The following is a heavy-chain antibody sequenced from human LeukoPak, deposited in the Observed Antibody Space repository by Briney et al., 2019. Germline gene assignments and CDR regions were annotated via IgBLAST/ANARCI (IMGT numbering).Heavy chain of an antibody. D-gene: IGHD4-17*01. V-gene: IGHV3-7*01. CDR2: IKHDGTEK. CDR3: ARDQDYGDLNYYYMDV. CDR1: GLTFSSYW. Sequence: RSGGSLRLSCAASGLTFSSYWMTWVRQAPGKGLEWVANIKHDGTEKYYVDSVKGRFTISRDNAKNSLYLQMNSLRAEDTAVYYCARDQDYGDLNYYYMDVWGKGTTVTVSS. J-gene: IGHJ6*03.